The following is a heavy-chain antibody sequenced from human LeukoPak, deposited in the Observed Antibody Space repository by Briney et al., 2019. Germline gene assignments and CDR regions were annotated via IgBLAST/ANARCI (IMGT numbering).Heavy chain of an antibody. CDR3: ASTLYDYVWGSYRYGAFDI. CDR1: GGSISSYY. Sequence: SETLSLTCTVSGGSISSYYWSWIRQPPGKGLEWIGYIYYSGSTNYNPSLKSRVTISVDTSKYQFSLKLSSVTAADTAVYHCASTLYDYVWGSYRYGAFDIWGQGTMVTVSS. D-gene: IGHD3-16*02. J-gene: IGHJ3*02. V-gene: IGHV4-59*08. CDR2: IYYSGST.